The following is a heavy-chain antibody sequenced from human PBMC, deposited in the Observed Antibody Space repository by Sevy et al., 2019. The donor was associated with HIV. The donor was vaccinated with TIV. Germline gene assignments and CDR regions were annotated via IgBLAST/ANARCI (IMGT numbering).Heavy chain of an antibody. CDR1: GFTFSNYE. V-gene: IGHV3-48*03. D-gene: IGHD3-22*01. CDR2: ISNSGSTM. CDR3: ARNGGAYDKGSDP. Sequence: GGSLRLSCAASGFTFSNYEMNWVRQVPGKGLEWVSYISNSGSTMYYADSVKGRFTISRDNAKKSLYLQMNSLRVEDTAFYYCARNGGAYDKGSDPWGQGTLVTVSS. J-gene: IGHJ5*02.